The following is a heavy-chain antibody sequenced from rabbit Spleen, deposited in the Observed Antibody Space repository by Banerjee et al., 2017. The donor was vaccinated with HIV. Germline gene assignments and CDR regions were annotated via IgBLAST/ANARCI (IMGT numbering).Heavy chain of an antibody. D-gene: IGHD4-2*01. Sequence: QEQLVESGGGLVKPEGSLTLSCTASGFSFSNKAVMCWVRQAPGKGLEWIGCVGTNTGNTGYARWAKGRFTISKTSSTTVTLQMTSLTAADTATYFCARGGYGGHIYAMGLWGPGPWSPS. J-gene: IGHJ4*01. V-gene: IGHV1S45*01. CDR3: ARGGYGGHIYAMGL. CDR1: GFSFSNKAV. CDR2: VGTNTGNT.